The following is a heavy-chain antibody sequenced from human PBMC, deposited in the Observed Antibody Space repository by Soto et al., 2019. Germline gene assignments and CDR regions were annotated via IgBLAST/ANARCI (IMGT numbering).Heavy chain of an antibody. V-gene: IGHV5-51*01. CDR2: IYPGDSDT. Sequence: PXESLKLSWQRSEYSFTSYWIGLVRQMPGKGLEWMGIIYPGDSDTRYSPSFQGQVTISADKSISTAYLQWSSLKASDTAMYYCERSSSIAADNFDYWGQGTLVTVPS. CDR3: ERSSSIAADNFDY. J-gene: IGHJ4*02. CDR1: EYSFTSYW. D-gene: IGHD6-6*01.